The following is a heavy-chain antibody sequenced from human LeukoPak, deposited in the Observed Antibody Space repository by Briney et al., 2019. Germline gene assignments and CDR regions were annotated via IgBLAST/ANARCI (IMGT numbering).Heavy chain of an antibody. V-gene: IGHV4-31*03. J-gene: IGHJ6*02. CDR2: IYYTGSV. CDR3: ARDHSYYFGSQTSTLDV. Sequence: PSETLSLTCTISGASISTGGFYWTWVRQPPGEGLEWIGYIYYTGSVDYNASLKSRLTISLDTSKNRFSLKLNSVTAADTAVYYCARDHSYYFGSQTSTLDVWGQGTAVTVSS. D-gene: IGHD3-10*01. CDR1: GASISTGGFY.